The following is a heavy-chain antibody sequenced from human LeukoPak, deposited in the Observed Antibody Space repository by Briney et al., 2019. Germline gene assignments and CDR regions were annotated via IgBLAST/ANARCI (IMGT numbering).Heavy chain of an antibody. CDR3: ARSPDYYDSSGLDY. V-gene: IGHV4-4*07. D-gene: IGHD3-22*01. CDR1: GGSISSYY. J-gene: IGHJ4*02. Sequence: SETLSLTCTVSGGSISSYYWSWIREPAGKGLEWIGRIYTSGSTNYNPSLKSRVTMSVDTSKNQFSLKLSSVTAADTAVYYCARSPDYYDSSGLDYWGQGTLVTVSS. CDR2: IYTSGST.